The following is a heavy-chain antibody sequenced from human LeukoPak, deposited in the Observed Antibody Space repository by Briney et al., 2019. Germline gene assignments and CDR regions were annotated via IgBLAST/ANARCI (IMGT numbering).Heavy chain of an antibody. V-gene: IGHV3-7*01. CDR1: GFTFSGSW. D-gene: IGHD4-17*01. J-gene: IGHJ4*02. CDR2: IKQDGSEK. CDR3: ARLNGEITVFGY. Sequence: GGSLRLSCATSGFTFSGSWMSWVRQAPGEGLEWVATIKQDGSEKYYVDSVKGRFIISRDNAKNSLFLLMDSLRVEDTAVYYCARLNGEITVFGYWGQGTLVTVSS.